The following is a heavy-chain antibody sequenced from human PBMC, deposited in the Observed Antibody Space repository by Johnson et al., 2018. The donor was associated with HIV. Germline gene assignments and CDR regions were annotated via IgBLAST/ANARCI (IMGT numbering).Heavy chain of an antibody. CDR2: VNWYGCTT. CDR3: ARVGVDDAFDF. CDR1: GFTFSNSA. Sequence: VESGGGVVQPGRSLSLSCAASGFTFSNSAMHWVRQAPGKGLEWVSGVNWYGCTTGYADSVKGRLTIDRDNAKSTLYLQMNSLRAEDTALYYCARVGVDDAFDFWGQGTMVTVSS. J-gene: IGHJ3*01. V-gene: IGHV3-20*04. D-gene: IGHD2-15*01.